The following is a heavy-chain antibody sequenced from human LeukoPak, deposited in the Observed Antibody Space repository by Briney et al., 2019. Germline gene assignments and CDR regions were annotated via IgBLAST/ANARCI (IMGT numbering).Heavy chain of an antibody. CDR1: GYTFTSYG. Sequence: GASVKVSCKASGYTFTSYGISWVRQAPGQGLEWMGWISAYNGNTNYAQKPQGRVTMTTDTSTSTAYMELRSLRSDDTAVYYCARWLSDSSSLAFDYWGQGTLVTVSS. J-gene: IGHJ4*02. V-gene: IGHV1-18*01. CDR2: ISAYNGNT. CDR3: ARWLSDSSSLAFDY. D-gene: IGHD6-6*01.